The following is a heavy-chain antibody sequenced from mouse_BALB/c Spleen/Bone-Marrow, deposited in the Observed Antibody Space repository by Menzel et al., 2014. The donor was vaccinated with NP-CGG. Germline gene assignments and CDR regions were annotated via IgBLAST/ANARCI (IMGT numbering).Heavy chain of an antibody. D-gene: IGHD2-4*01. J-gene: IGHJ3*01. CDR2: IYPGNSDT. V-gene: IGHV1-5*01. Sequence: EVQLQQSGTVLARPGASVKMSCKASGYSFTRYRMHWVKQRPGQGLEWIGVIYPGNSDTIYNQKFKGKAKLTAVTSASTAYMELSSLTNEDSAVYYCTRSYYDYGGFPYWGQGTLVTVSA. CDR1: GYSFTRYR. CDR3: TRSYYDYGGFPY.